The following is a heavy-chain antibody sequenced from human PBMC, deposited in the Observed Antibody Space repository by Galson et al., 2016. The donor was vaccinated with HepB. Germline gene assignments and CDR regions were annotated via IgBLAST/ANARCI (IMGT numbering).Heavy chain of an antibody. CDR1: GFNFNIYA. V-gene: IGHV3-30*04. CDR3: ARDDFGALGSFVGQQGPHYDAFDI. CDR2: ISYDGSHK. J-gene: IGHJ3*02. D-gene: IGHD3-10*01. Sequence: SLRLSCAASGFNFNIYALHWVRQAPGKGLEWVAVISYDGSHKYYADSVKGRFTISRDNSNNTLFLEMNSVRREDTAIYYCARDDFGALGSFVGQQGPHYDAFDIWGHGTMVTVSS.